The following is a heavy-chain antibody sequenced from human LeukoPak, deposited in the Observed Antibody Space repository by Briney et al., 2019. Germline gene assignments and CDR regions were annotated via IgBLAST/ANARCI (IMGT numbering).Heavy chain of an antibody. V-gene: IGHV4-39*07. CDR3: ARAQKYYDFWSGYSLDP. J-gene: IGHJ5*02. D-gene: IGHD3-3*01. CDR2: IYHSGST. Sequence: SETLSLTCTVSGGSISSGSYYWGWIRQPPGKGLEWIGSIYHSGSTYYNPSLKSRVTISVDTSKNQFSLKLSSVTAADTAVYYCARAQKYYDFWSGYSLDPWGQGTLVTVSS. CDR1: GGSISSGSYY.